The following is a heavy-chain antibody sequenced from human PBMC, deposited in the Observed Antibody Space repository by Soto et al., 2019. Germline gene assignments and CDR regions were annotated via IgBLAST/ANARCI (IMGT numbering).Heavy chain of an antibody. CDR2: INPSMGTT. CDR1: GYTFTSQN. D-gene: IGHD1-26*01. V-gene: IGHV1-46*03. Sequence: ASVKVSCQASGYTFTSQNMHWVGQAPGQGLEWMGVINPSMGTTTYAQKFQGRVTMTRDTSTSTVYMEVSSLRAEAAALYHCASTLGARFDYWG. CDR3: ASTLGARFDY. J-gene: IGHJ4*01.